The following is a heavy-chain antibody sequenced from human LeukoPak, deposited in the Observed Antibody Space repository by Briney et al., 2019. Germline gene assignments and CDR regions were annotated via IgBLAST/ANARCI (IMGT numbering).Heavy chain of an antibody. J-gene: IGHJ6*03. CDR1: GGSISSYY. CDR3: EREGYDIMTGYYSDSYYYYMDV. CDR2: IYYSGST. Sequence: SETLSLTCIVSGGSISSYYWSWIRQPPGKGLEWIGYIYYSGSTNYNPSLKSRVTISVDTSKNQFSLKLSSVTAADTAVYYCEREGYDIMTGYYSDSYYYYMDVWGKGTTATVSS. V-gene: IGHV4-59*01. D-gene: IGHD3-9*01.